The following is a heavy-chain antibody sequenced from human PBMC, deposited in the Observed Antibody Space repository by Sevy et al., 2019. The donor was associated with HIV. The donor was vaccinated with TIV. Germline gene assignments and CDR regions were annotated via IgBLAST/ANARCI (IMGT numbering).Heavy chain of an antibody. CDR1: GGAMNLYF. CDR2: ISSSGST. J-gene: IGHJ4*02. CDR3: ARGSIGSTGDFDF. Sequence: SETLSLTCTVSGGAMNLYFWSWIRQPPGKGLEWIGYISSSGSTNYNPSLKSRVTISLSTSGNQFSLKLRSMTAADTAVYYCARGSIGSTGDFDFWGQGTLVTVSS. V-gene: IGHV4-4*08. D-gene: IGHD1-1*01.